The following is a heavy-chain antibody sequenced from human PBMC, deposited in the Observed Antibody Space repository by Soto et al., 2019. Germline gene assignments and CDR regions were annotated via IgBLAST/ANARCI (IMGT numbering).Heavy chain of an antibody. J-gene: IGHJ4*02. CDR2: ISYDGRNT. V-gene: IGHV3-30-3*02. CDR1: QLAFSNYA. Sequence: VGSLRLSCVAPQLAFSNYAMHWVRQAPGKGLEWVAFISYDGRNTFLADSVKGRFTISRDNSKNTLYLQMNSLRPEDTALYFCAKGPSRYSGNYWGAPDYWGQGTLVTVSS. D-gene: IGHD1-26*01. CDR3: AKGPSRYSGNYWGAPDY.